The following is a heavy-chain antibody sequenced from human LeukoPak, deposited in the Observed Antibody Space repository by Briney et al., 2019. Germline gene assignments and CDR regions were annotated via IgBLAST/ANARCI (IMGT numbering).Heavy chain of an antibody. CDR3: ARGVSHRNFDWLFY. D-gene: IGHD3-9*01. J-gene: IGHJ4*02. Sequence: SQTLSLTRAVWGGSFRAYYWRWIRQPPAKALEGSGEINDSGSTHYNTSLNSRVTISVDTSKNQIYLKLSSVTAADTAIYYCARGVSHRNFDWLFYWGQGTLVTVSS. V-gene: IGHV4-34*01. CDR2: INDSGST. CDR1: GGSFRAYY.